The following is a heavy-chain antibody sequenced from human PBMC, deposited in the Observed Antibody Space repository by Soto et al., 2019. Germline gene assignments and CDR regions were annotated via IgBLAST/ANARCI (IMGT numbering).Heavy chain of an antibody. D-gene: IGHD5-12*01. V-gene: IGHV3-21*01. J-gene: IGHJ4*02. CDR2: ISPTSAYI. Sequence: VGSLRLSCESSVLRFSDYVMQCVRHSPGKGLEWVSSISPTSAYIFYADSMKGRFTISRDNSKNTLYLQMDSLRAEDTAMYYCAKTSGYDPGDHCDYWGQGTLVSVSS. CDR3: AKTSGYDPGDHCDY. CDR1: VLRFSDYV.